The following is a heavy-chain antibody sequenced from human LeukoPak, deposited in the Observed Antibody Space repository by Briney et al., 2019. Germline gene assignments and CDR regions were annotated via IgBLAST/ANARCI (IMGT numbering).Heavy chain of an antibody. D-gene: IGHD6-19*01. CDR1: GFTFSSYE. V-gene: IGHV3-48*03. CDR2: ISSSGSTI. J-gene: IGHJ4*02. CDR3: AKDNRGGIAVDFDY. Sequence: PGGSLRLSCAASGFTFSSYEMNWVRQAPGKGLEWVSYISSSGSTIYYADSVKGRFTISRDNSKNTLYLQMNSLRAEDTAVYYCAKDNRGGIAVDFDYWGQGTMVTVSS.